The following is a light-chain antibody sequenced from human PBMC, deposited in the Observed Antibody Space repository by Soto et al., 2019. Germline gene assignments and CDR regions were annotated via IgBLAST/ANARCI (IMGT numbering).Light chain of an antibody. J-gene: IGKJ5*01. V-gene: IGKV3-15*01. CDR1: QTVSRN. CDR2: DIS. Sequence: EVVMTQSPATLSVSPGERATLSCRASQTVSRNLAWYQQRPGQSPRLLIYDISNWATGVPARFSGSGSETEFTLTIRSLQSEDFAVYFCQQYNNWPSFGQGTQLEIK. CDR3: QQYNNWPS.